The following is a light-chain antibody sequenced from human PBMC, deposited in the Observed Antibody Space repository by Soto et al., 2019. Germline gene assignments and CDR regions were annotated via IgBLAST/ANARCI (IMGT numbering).Light chain of an antibody. CDR1: QSVSNS. V-gene: IGKV3-11*01. CDR3: HQRYNWPRVT. CDR2: DVS. J-gene: IGKJ5*01. Sequence: ESVLTQSPATLSLSPGDRGTLSCRASQSVSNSLAWYQHKPGQPPRLLIYDVSNRATGIPARFSGSGSGTDFTLTITSLEPEDFAVYFCHQRYNWPRVTFGQGTQLEIK.